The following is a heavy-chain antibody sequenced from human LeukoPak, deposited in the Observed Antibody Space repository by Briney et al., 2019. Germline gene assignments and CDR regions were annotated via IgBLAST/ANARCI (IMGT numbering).Heavy chain of an antibody. J-gene: IGHJ4*02. V-gene: IGHV1-18*01. D-gene: IGHD5-12*01. CDR1: GYMFNIYG. CDR3: ARSPPSTGYDRFDT. CDR2: ISAFNGNT. Sequence: ASVKVPCKASGYMFNIYGISWVRQAPGQGLEWMGWISAFNGNTNYARNFQDRVTMTTDTSTSTAYMELTSLRSDDTAVYYRARSPPSTGYDRFDTWGQGTLVTVSS.